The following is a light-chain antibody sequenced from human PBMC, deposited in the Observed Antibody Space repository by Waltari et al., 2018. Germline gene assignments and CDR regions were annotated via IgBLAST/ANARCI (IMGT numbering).Light chain of an antibody. J-gene: IGKJ1*01. CDR3: QQYYSTPWT. CDR2: WAS. CDR1: QSGLYSSNNKSY. Sequence: DIVMTQSPDSLAVSLGERATINCKSSQSGLYSSNNKSYLAWYQHKPGQPPKLLIYWASTRESGVPDRFSGSGSGTDFTLTISSLQAEDVAVYYCQQYYSTPWTFGQGTKVEI. V-gene: IGKV4-1*01.